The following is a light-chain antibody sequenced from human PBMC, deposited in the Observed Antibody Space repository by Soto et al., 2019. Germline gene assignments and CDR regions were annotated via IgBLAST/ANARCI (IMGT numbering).Light chain of an antibody. CDR1: SSNIGAGYD. CDR2: ANS. Sequence: QSVLTQPPSVSGAPGQRVTISCTGSSSNIGAGYDVHWYQQLPGTAHKLLIYANSNRPSGVPDRFSGSKSGTSAALAITGLQADDEADYSCQSYDSSLTLRVFGTGTKVTVL. V-gene: IGLV1-40*01. J-gene: IGLJ1*01. CDR3: QSYDSSLTLRV.